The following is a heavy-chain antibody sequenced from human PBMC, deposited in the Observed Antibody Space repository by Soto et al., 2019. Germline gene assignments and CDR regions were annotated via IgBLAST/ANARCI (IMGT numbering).Heavy chain of an antibody. D-gene: IGHD3-10*01. CDR3: ARDLSTYGSGSYYANWFDP. CDR1: GGSISSGGYF. CDR2: IYHSGST. V-gene: IGHV4-30-2*01. J-gene: IGHJ5*02. Sequence: SETLSLTCAVSGGSISSGGYFWSWIRQPPGKGLEWIGYIYHSGSTYYNPSLKSRVSISVDRSKNQFSLKLSSVTAADTAVYYCARDLSTYGSGSYYANWFDPWGQGTLVTVSS.